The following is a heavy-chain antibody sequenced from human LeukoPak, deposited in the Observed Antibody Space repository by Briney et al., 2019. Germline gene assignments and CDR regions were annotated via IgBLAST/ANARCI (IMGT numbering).Heavy chain of an antibody. CDR2: INPNSGDT. V-gene: IGHV1-2*02. CDR1: GYIFTGYY. Sequence: ASVKVSCKASGYIFTGYYMHWVRQAPGQGLEWMGWINPNSGDTNYAQKFQGRVTMTRDTSISTAYMELSRLRSDDTAVYYCARRPIIIPAAIDDYWGQGTLVTVSS. J-gene: IGHJ4*02. D-gene: IGHD2-2*01. CDR3: ARRPIIIPAAIDDY.